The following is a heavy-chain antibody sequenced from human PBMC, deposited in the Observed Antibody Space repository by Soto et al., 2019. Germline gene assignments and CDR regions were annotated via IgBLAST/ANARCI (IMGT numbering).Heavy chain of an antibody. CDR1: GFTFSSHS. Sequence: EVQLVESGGGLVQPGGSLRLSCAASGFTFSSHSMNWVRQAPGKGLEWVSYISSSSRTIYYADSVKGQFTSSRDNAKNSLYLQMNSLRAEDTAVYYCARDDEMGYFDYWGQGTLVTVSS. D-gene: IGHD3-16*01. J-gene: IGHJ4*02. CDR2: ISSSSRTI. V-gene: IGHV3-48*01. CDR3: ARDDEMGYFDY.